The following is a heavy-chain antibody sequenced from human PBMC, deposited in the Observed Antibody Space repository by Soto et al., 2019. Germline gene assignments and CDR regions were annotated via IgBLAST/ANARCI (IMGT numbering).Heavy chain of an antibody. CDR1: GFTLRTYP. V-gene: IGHV3-30*04. D-gene: IGHD1-1*01. CDR3: ARDALRGSPDYLAH. J-gene: IGHJ4*02. Sequence: QVRLVESGGGVVQPGGSLRLSCAASGFTLRTYPMHWLRQTPGKGLEWLTVLSFDGKVKHYADSVGGGFTISRDNSENTLYLQMNSLRGEDTAVYYCARDALRGSPDYLAHWGQGTLVTVCS. CDR2: LSFDGKVK.